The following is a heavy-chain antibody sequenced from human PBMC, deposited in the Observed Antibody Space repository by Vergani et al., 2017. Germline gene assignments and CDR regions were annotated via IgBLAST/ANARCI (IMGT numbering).Heavy chain of an antibody. D-gene: IGHD3-9*01. CDR2: IYYSGRT. CDR3: ARPRYFDSLTSFDI. J-gene: IGHJ3*02. CDR1: GGSISSSSYY. Sequence: QLLLQESGPGLVKPSETLSLTCTVSGGSISSSSYYWGWIRQPPGKGLEWIGNIYYSGRTYYNPSLKSRVTISVDTSKNQFSLKLSSVTAADTAVYYCARPRYFDSLTSFDIWGQGTMVTVSS. V-gene: IGHV4-39*01.